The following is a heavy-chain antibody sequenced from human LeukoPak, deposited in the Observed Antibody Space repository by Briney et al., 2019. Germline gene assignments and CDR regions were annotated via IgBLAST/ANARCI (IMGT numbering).Heavy chain of an antibody. CDR1: GYTFTDYY. J-gene: IGHJ5*02. CDR3: ARMTVSGRDNWFDP. CDR2: INPNSGGT. D-gene: IGHD6-19*01. V-gene: IGHV1-2*02. Sequence: ASVKVSCKASGYTFTDYYMHWVRQAPGQGLEWMGWINPNSGGTNYAQKFQGRVTMTRDTSISTAYMELSSLRSEDTAVYYCARMTVSGRDNWFDPWGQGTLVTVSS.